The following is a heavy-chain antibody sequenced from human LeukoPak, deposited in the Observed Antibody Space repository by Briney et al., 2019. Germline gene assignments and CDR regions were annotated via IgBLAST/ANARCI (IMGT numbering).Heavy chain of an antibody. CDR2: IYYSGST. CDR1: GGSISSGGYY. V-gene: IGHV4-31*03. D-gene: IGHD3-22*01. CDR3: ARGLNYYDSSGGFDP. J-gene: IGHJ5*02. Sequence: SETLSPTCTVSGGSISSGGYYWSWIRQHPGKGLEWIGYIYYSGSTYYNPSLKSRVTISVDTSKNQFSLKLSSVTAADTAVYYCARGLNYYDSSGGFDPWGQGTLVTVSS.